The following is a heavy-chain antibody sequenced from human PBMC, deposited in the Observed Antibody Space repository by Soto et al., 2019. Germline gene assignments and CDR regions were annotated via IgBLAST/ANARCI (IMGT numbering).Heavy chain of an antibody. CDR1: GGSISSGGYY. D-gene: IGHD3-10*01. V-gene: IGHV4-31*03. CDR3: ARDRMVRGETRVSDAFDI. CDR2: IYYSGST. J-gene: IGHJ3*02. Sequence: PSETLSLTCTVSGGSISSGGYYWSWIRQHPGKGLEWIGYIYYSGSTYYNPSLKSRVTISVDTSKNQFSLKLSSVTAADTAVYYCARDRMVRGETRVSDAFDIWGQGTMVTVSS.